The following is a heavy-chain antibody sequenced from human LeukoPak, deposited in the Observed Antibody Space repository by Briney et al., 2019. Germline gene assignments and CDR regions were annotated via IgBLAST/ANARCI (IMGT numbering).Heavy chain of an antibody. CDR3: ARDGQYYYGSGSPFDY. Sequence: PSETLSLTCTVSGGSISSSSYYWGWIRQPPGKGLEWIGSIYYSGSTYYNPSLKSRVTISVDTSKNQFSLKLSSVTAADTAVYYCARDGQYYYGSGSPFDYWGQGTLVTVSS. D-gene: IGHD3-10*01. V-gene: IGHV4-39*07. CDR2: IYYSGST. CDR1: GGSISSSSYY. J-gene: IGHJ4*02.